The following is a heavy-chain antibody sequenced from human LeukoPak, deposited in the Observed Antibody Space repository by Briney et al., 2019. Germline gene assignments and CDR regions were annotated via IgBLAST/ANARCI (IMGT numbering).Heavy chain of an antibody. CDR3: AKDTGYDSSGYYDY. J-gene: IGHJ4*02. V-gene: IGHV3-9*01. Sequence: PGGSLRLSCAASGFTFDDYAMHWVRQAPGKGLEWVSGISWNSGSIGYADSVKGRFTISRDNAKNSLYLQMNSLRAEDTALYYCAKDTGYDSSGYYDYWGQGTLVTVSS. CDR1: GFTFDDYA. CDR2: ISWNSGSI. D-gene: IGHD3-22*01.